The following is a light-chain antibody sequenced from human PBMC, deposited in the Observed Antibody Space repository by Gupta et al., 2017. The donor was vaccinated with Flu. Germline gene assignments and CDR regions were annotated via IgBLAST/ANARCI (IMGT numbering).Light chain of an antibody. CDR1: QSLVHSNGDIY. Sequence: DIVMTQSPRSLPVTPGEPASISCRSSQSLVHSNGDIYLDWYLQKPGQSPQLLIYLGSNRASGVPDRFSGSGSGTDFTLKISRVEAEDVGVYYCMQTLQAPDTFGQGTKLEVK. CDR2: LGS. J-gene: IGKJ2*01. V-gene: IGKV2-28*01. CDR3: MQTLQAPDT.